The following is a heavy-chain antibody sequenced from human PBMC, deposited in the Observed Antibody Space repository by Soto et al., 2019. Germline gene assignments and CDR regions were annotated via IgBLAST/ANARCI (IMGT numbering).Heavy chain of an antibody. CDR2: ISYDGSNK. J-gene: IGHJ6*02. CDR1: GFTFSSYG. Sequence: QVQLVESGGGVVQPGRSLRLSCAASGFTFSSYGMHWVRQAPGKGLEWVAVISYDGSNKYYADSVKGRFTISRDNSKNTLYLQMNSLRAEDTAVYYCAKVFFKSSTTLPVYYYYGMDVWGQGTTVTVSS. V-gene: IGHV3-30*18. CDR3: AKVFFKSSTTLPVYYYYGMDV. D-gene: IGHD2-2*01.